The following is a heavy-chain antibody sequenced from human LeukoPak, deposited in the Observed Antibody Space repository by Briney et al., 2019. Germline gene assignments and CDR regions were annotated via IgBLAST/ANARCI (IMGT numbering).Heavy chain of an antibody. CDR1: GFTFSSYS. V-gene: IGHV3-21*01. J-gene: IGHJ6*03. CDR3: ARERGYRVYCYYYMDV. CDR2: ISSSSYI. Sequence: GGSLRLSCAASGFTFSSYSMNWVRQAPGKGLEWVSSISSSSYIYYADSVKGRFTISRDNAKNSLYLQMNSLRAEDTAVYYCARERGYRVYCYYYMDVWGKGTTVTVSS. D-gene: IGHD5-24*01.